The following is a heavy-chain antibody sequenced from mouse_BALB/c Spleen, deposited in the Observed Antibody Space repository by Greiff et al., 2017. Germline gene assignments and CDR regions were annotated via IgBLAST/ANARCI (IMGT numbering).Heavy chain of an antibody. CDR1: GYTFTDYW. Sequence: QVQLQQPGAELVMPGASVKMSCKASGYTFTDYWMHWVKQRPGQGLEWIGAIDTSDSYTSYNQKFKGKATLTVDESSSTAYMQLSSLTSEDSAVYYCARRGDYDGGWYFDVWGAGTTVTVSS. CDR2: IDTSDSYT. D-gene: IGHD2-4*01. CDR3: ARRGDYDGGWYFDV. V-gene: IGHV1-69*01. J-gene: IGHJ1*01.